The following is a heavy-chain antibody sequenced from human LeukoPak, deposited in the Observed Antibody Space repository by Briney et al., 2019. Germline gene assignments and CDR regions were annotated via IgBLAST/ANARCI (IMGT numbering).Heavy chain of an antibody. D-gene: IGHD2-2*01. CDR1: GYTFTSYA. CDR2: INTNTGNP. J-gene: IGHJ6*02. Sequence: ASVKVSCKASGYTFTSYAMNWVRQAPGQGLEWMGWINTNTGNPTYAQGFTGRFVFSLDTSVSTAYLQISSLKAEDTAVYYCARDISSRGVPAAFWLYYGMDVWGQGTTVTVSS. V-gene: IGHV7-4-1*02. CDR3: ARDISSRGVPAAFWLYYGMDV.